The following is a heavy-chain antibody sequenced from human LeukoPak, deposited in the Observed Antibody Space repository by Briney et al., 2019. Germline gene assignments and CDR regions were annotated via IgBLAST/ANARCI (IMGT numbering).Heavy chain of an antibody. J-gene: IGHJ4*02. CDR3: AREDRFGYSSSSPPDY. V-gene: IGHV1-2*02. D-gene: IGHD6-6*01. CDR1: GYTFTGYY. Sequence: GASVKVSCKASGYTFTGYYMHWVRQAPGQGLEWMGWINPNSGGTNYAQKFQGRVTMTRDTSISTAYMELSRLRSDDTAVYYCAREDRFGYSSSSPPDYWGQGTLVTVSS. CDR2: INPNSGGT.